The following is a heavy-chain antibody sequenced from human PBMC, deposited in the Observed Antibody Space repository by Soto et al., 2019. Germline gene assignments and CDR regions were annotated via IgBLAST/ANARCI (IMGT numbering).Heavy chain of an antibody. Sequence: ASVKVSCKASGGTFSSYAISWVRQAPGQGLEWMGGIIPIFGTANYAQKFQGRVTITADESTSTAYMELSSLRSEDTAVYYCASEVGIVARYYYGMDVWGQGTTVTVSS. CDR3: ASEVGIVARYYYGMDV. D-gene: IGHD2-21*01. CDR1: GGTFSSYA. J-gene: IGHJ6*02. CDR2: IIPIFGTA. V-gene: IGHV1-69*13.